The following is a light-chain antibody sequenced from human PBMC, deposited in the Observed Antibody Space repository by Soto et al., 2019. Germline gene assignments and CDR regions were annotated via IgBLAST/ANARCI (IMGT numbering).Light chain of an antibody. CDR2: EVS. Sequence: QSALTQPASLSGSPGQSITISCTGTSSDVGNYKYVSWYQQHPGKAPKLMIYEVSNRPSGVSNRFYGSKSGNTASLTISGLQAEDETDYYCFSYTSSGTYVFGTGTKVTVL. V-gene: IGLV2-14*01. J-gene: IGLJ1*01. CDR1: SSDVGNYKY. CDR3: FSYTSSGTYV.